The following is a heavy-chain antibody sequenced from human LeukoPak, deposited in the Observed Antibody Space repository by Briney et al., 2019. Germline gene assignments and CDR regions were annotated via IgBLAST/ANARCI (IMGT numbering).Heavy chain of an antibody. CDR1: GFTFSSYE. J-gene: IGHJ4*02. CDR2: ISTSGSTI. D-gene: IGHD4-17*01. V-gene: IGHV3-48*03. Sequence: GGSLRLSCAASGFTFSSYEMNWVRQAPGKGLEWTSYISTSGSTIYYADSVKGRFTISRDNAKNSLYLQMNSLRAEDTAVYYCAREPPTVTALFNYWGQGTLVTVSS. CDR3: AREPPTVTALFNY.